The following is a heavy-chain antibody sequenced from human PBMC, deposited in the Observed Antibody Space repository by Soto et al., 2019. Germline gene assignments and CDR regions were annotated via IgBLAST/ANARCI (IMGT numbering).Heavy chain of an antibody. CDR2: ISAYNGNT. Sequence: ASVKVSCTASGYTFTSYGISCVRQAPGQGLEWMGWISAYNGNTNYAQKLQGRVTMTTDTSTITAYMELRSLRSDDTAVYYCARYCISTSCYSSPIYYYYGMDVWGQGTTVTVSS. V-gene: IGHV1-18*01. CDR3: ARYCISTSCYSSPIYYYYGMDV. CDR1: GYTFTSYG. J-gene: IGHJ6*02. D-gene: IGHD2-2*01.